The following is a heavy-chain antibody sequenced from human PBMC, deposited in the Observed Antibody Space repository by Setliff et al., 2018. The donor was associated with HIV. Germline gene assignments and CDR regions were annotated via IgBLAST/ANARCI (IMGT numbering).Heavy chain of an antibody. Sequence: PGGSLRLSCADAKFPLSDLWMYWMHWIRQVPGKGLMWVAAINHDGSIIKYADSVKGRFTISRDNAKNTVYLQMNSLRAEDTAVYYCARVVTFFSTGPHFDPWGQGTLVTVSS. CDR1: KFPLSDLWMYW. J-gene: IGHJ5*02. V-gene: IGHV3-74*03. D-gene: IGHD2-21*02. CDR3: ARVVTFFSTGPHFDP. CDR2: INHDGSII.